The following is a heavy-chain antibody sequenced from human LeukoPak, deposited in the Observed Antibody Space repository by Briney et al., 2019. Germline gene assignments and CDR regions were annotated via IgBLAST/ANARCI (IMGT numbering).Heavy chain of an antibody. J-gene: IGHJ5*02. CDR1: GYSFTSYW. V-gene: IGHV1-18*04. Sequence: GESLKISCKGSGYSFTSYWIGWVRQAPGQGLEWMGWISGYNGNTNYAQKLQGRVTMTTDTSTSTAYMELRSLRSDDTAVYYCTVVVTAMDWFDPWGQGTLVTVSS. D-gene: IGHD2-21*02. CDR2: ISGYNGNT. CDR3: TVVVTAMDWFDP.